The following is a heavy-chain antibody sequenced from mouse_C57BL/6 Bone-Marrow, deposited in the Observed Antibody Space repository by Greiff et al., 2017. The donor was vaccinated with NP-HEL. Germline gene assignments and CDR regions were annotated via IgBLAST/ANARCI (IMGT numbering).Heavy chain of an antibody. CDR1: GFTFSNSW. CDR2: IRLKSDNYAP. Sequence: EVQLQESGGGLVQPGGSMKLSCVASGFTFSNSWMNWVRQSPEKGLEWVAQIRLKSDNYAPHYAESVKGRFTISRDDSKSSVYLQMDNLRAEDTGIYYCTAKDYAMDYWGQGTSVTVSS. J-gene: IGHJ4*01. V-gene: IGHV6-3*01. CDR3: TAKDYAMDY.